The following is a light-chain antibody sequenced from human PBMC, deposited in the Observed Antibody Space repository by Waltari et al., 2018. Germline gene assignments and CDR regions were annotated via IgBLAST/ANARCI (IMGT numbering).Light chain of an antibody. Sequence: QSALTQPASVSGSPGQSITISCAGTSSDIGGYLFVSRYQQHPGKSPQLIIYDVTKRPSGVSNRFSGSKSGNTASLTISGLQAEDEGDYYCCSYAGTNTHVLFGGGTELTVL. CDR2: DVT. V-gene: IGLV2-23*02. J-gene: IGLJ2*01. CDR3: CSYAGTNTHVL. CDR1: SSDIGGYLF.